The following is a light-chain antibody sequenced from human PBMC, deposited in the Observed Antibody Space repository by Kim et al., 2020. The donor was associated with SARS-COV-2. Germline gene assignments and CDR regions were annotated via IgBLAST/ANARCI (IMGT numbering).Light chain of an antibody. Sequence: VTISCTGSSSNIGAGYDVHWYQQLPGTAPKLLICGNSNRPSGVPDRFSGSKSGTSASLAITGLQAEDEADYYCQSYDSSLSGYVVFGGGTQLTVL. CDR1: SSNIGAGYD. J-gene: IGLJ2*01. CDR3: QSYDSSLSGYVV. CDR2: GNS. V-gene: IGLV1-40*01.